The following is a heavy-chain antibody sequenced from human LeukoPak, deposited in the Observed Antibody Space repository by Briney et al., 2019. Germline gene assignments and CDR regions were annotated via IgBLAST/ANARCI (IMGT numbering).Heavy chain of an antibody. D-gene: IGHD3-9*01. Sequence: NSGGSLRLSCAASGFTFSSYSMNWVRQAPGKGLEWVSSISSSSSYIYYADSVKGRFTIYRDNAKNSLYLQMNSLRAEDTAVYYCARDGTILTGSLYYYYGMDVWGQGTTVTVSS. CDR3: ARDGTILTGSLYYYYGMDV. J-gene: IGHJ6*02. CDR1: GFTFSSYS. CDR2: ISSSSSYI. V-gene: IGHV3-21*01.